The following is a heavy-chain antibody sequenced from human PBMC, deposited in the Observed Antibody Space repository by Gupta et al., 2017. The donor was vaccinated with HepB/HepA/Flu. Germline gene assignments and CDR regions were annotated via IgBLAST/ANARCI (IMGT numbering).Heavy chain of an antibody. D-gene: IGHD1-26*01. CDR2: IYSVGST. Sequence: ELQLVESGGGLIQPGGSLKLSCAASGFTLSSTYMTWVRQAPGKGLECVSVIYSVGSTYYADSVRGRFTISRDSSRNTLYLQVINLRAEDTAIYYCARGEVSGSFGLGYYYYYMDVWGKGTTVTVSS. J-gene: IGHJ6*03. CDR3: ARGEVSGSFGLGYYYYYMDV. CDR1: GFTLSSTY. V-gene: IGHV3-53*01.